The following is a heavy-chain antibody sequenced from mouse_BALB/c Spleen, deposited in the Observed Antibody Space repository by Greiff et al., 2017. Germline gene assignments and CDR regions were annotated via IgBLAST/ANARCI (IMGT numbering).Heavy chain of an antibody. CDR1: GFTFSSYY. Sequence: EVKLVESGGGLVKLGGSLKLSCAASGFTFSSYYMSWVRQTPEKRLELVAAINSNGGSTYYPDTVKGRFTISRDNAKNTLYLQMSSLKSEDTALYYCARHGTGLRQYFDVWGAGTTVTVSS. CDR2: INSNGGST. D-gene: IGHD2-4*01. CDR3: ARHGTGLRQYFDV. J-gene: IGHJ1*01. V-gene: IGHV5-6-2*01.